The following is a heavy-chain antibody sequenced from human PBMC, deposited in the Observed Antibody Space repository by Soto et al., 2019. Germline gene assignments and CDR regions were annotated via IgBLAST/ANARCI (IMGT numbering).Heavy chain of an antibody. CDR1: GGTFSSYT. V-gene: IGHV1-69*04. J-gene: IGHJ4*02. D-gene: IGHD6-13*01. CDR3: ARDAPGYSSSPSSY. Sequence: ASVKVSCKASGGTFSSYTISWVRQAPGQGLEWMGRIIPILGIANYAQKFQGRVTITADKSTSTAYMELSSLRSEDTAVYYCARDAPGYSSSPSSYWGQGTLVTVSS. CDR2: IIPILGIA.